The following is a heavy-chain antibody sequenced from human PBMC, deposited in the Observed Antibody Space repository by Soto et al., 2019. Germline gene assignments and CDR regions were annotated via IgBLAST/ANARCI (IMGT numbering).Heavy chain of an antibody. CDR2: IWYDGSNK. CDR1: GFTFSSYG. CDR3: AREKSWPFDY. Sequence: GGSLRLSCAASGFTFSSYGMHWVRQAPGKGLEWVAVIWYDGSNKYDADSVKGRVTISRDNSKNTLYLQMNSLRAEDMAVYYCAREKSWPFDYWGQGTLVTVSS. D-gene: IGHD6-13*01. V-gene: IGHV3-33*08. J-gene: IGHJ4*02.